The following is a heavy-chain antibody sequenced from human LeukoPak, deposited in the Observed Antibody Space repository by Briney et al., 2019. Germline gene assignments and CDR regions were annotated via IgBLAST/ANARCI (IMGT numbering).Heavy chain of an antibody. D-gene: IGHD6-19*01. CDR3: AKDQLAVAGGDIDY. CDR1: RFTFSSYG. Sequence: GGSLRLSCAASRFTFSSYGMSWVRQAPGKGLEWVSVISGSGGSTYYADSVKGRFTISRDNSKNTLYLEMNSLRAEDTAVYYCAKDQLAVAGGDIDYWGQGTLVIVSS. CDR2: ISGSGGST. V-gene: IGHV3-23*01. J-gene: IGHJ4*02.